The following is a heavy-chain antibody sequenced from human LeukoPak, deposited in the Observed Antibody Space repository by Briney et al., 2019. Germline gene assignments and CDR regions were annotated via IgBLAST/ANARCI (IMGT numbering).Heavy chain of an antibody. CDR1: GFTLNYAW. CDR3: TTFTYYSTTNGDDF. CDR2: IKSKTDGGTT. Sequence: PGGSLRLSCGASGFTLNYAWMSWVRQAPGKGLEWVGRIKSKTDGGTTDYAAPVKGRFTISRDDSKNTLYLQMNSLKTEDTAVYYCTTFTYYSTTNGDDFWGQGTLVTVSS. D-gene: IGHD2-8*01. V-gene: IGHV3-15*01. J-gene: IGHJ4*02.